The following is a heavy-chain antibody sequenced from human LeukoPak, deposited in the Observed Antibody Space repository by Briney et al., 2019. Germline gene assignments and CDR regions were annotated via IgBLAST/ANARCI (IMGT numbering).Heavy chain of an antibody. CDR2: ISWNGGDT. CDR3: ARDRDGSGSYYH. Sequence: GGSLRLSCATSGFTFTDYGMSWVRQAPGKGLEWVSGISWNGGDTSYADSVKGRFTISRDNAKNSLYLQMNSLRAEDTAVYYCARDRDGSGSYYHWGQGTLVTVSS. J-gene: IGHJ5*02. D-gene: IGHD3-10*01. CDR1: GFTFTDYG. V-gene: IGHV3-20*04.